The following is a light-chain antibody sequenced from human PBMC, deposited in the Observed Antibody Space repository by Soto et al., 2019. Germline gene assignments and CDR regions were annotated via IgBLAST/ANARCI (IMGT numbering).Light chain of an antibody. Sequence: DIQMTQSPSSLSASVGDRVTITCWASQSIRNDLGWYQQKSGKAPRRLIYAASTLQTGVPSRFSGSGSGREFTLTISGLQPEDFATYYCLHQNSHLALSFGGGTKVE. V-gene: IGKV1-17*01. J-gene: IGKJ4*01. CDR3: LHQNSHLALS. CDR2: AAS. CDR1: QSIRND.